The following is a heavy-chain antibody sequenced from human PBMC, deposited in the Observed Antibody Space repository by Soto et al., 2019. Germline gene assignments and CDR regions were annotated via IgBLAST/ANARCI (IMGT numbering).Heavy chain of an antibody. V-gene: IGHV3-21*01. Sequence: GGSLRLSCAASGFTFSSYSMNWVRQAPGKGLEWVSSISSSSSYIYYADSVKGRFTISRDNAKNSLYLQMNSLRAEDTAVYYCATDGPYNWNYFEYWGQGTLVTVS. CDR1: GFTFSSYS. CDR2: ISSSSSYI. D-gene: IGHD1-20*01. J-gene: IGHJ4*02. CDR3: ATDGPYNWNYFEY.